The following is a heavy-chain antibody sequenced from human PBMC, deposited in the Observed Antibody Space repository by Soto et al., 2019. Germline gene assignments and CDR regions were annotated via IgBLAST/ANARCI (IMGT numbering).Heavy chain of an antibody. CDR1: GFTFSMYW. Sequence: GGSLRLSCAASGFTFSMYWMHWVRQVPGKGPEWVSRINDDGISTNYADSVKGRFTISRDNAKNTLYLQMNALRVEDTAVYYCTRGPRSTSAGTGAFWGQGTLVT. CDR3: TRGPRSTSAGTGAF. J-gene: IGHJ4*02. V-gene: IGHV3-74*01. CDR2: INDDGIST. D-gene: IGHD6-13*01.